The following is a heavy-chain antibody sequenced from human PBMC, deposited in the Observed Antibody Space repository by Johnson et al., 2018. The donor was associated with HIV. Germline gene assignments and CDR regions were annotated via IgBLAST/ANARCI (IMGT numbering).Heavy chain of an antibody. CDR3: ARRGGTGYSEPIDF. D-gene: IGHD2-15*01. CDR2: ISSGGSGM. V-gene: IGHV3-11*04. J-gene: IGHJ3*01. CDR1: GFTFSDSY. Sequence: QVQLVESGGGLVRPGESLRLSCVASGFTFSDSYMIWLRQAPGKGLEWIAYISSGGSGMNYADSVKGRFTVSRDNAKKSLYLQMDSLRVDDTAIYYCARRGGTGYSEPIDFWGQGTMVTVSS.